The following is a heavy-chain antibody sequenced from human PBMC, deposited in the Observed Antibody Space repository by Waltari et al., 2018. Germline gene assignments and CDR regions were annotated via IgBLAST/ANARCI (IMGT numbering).Heavy chain of an antibody. J-gene: IGHJ4*02. CDR1: GFTFSKAW. CDR2: IKSKTDGGTT. D-gene: IGHD3-22*01. Sequence: EVQLVESGGGLVKPGGSLRLSCAASGFTFSKAWMSWVRQAPGKGLEWVGRIKSKTDGGTTDYAEPVKGRFTISRDDSKNTLYLQMNSLKTEDTAVYYCTTDVNGELTTFDYWGQGTLVTVSS. V-gene: IGHV3-15*01. CDR3: TTDVNGELTTFDY.